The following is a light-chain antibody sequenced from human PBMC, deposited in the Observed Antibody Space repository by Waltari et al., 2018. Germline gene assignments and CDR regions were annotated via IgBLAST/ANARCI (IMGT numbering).Light chain of an antibody. CDR3: QQYYPTVTVT. J-gene: IGKJ4*01. V-gene: IGKV4-1*01. CDR2: WAS. CDR1: QSILYRFDNKNY. Sequence: DIVMTQSPDSLAASLGERATINCRSSQSILYRFDNKNYLAWYQQKPGQSPKLIIYWASTRESGVPDRFSGSGSGTDFTLTISTLQAEDVAVYFCQQYYPTVTVTFGGGTKVEIK.